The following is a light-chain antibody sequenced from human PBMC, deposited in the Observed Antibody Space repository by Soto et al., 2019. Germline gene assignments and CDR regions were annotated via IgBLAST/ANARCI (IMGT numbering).Light chain of an antibody. J-gene: IGLJ2*01. V-gene: IGLV1-44*01. CDR1: GSSIGTNT. CDR3: AAWDGSLNNVL. Sequence: QSVLTQPPSASGTPGQRVSISCSGSGSSIGTNTVNWYRQLPGTAPKLLIYANNQRPSGVPDRFSGSKSGTSAFLAISGLQSEDEAEYYCAAWDGSLNNVLFGGGTQLTVL. CDR2: ANN.